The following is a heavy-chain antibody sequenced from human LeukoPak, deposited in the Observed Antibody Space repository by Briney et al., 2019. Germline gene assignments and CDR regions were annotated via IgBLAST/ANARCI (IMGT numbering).Heavy chain of an antibody. CDR1: GFTFSNAW. V-gene: IGHV3-53*01. Sequence: GGSLRLSCAASGFTFSNAWMNWVRQAPGKGLEWVSVIYSGGSTYYADSVKGRFTISRDNSKNTLYLQMNSLRAEDTAVYYCVSAVNWGQGTLVTVSS. CDR2: IYSGGST. CDR3: VSAVN. J-gene: IGHJ4*02.